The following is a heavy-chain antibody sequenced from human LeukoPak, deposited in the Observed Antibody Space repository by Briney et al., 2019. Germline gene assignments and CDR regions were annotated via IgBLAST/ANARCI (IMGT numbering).Heavy chain of an antibody. CDR2: IYSGGST. D-gene: IGHD1/OR15-1a*01. J-gene: IGHJ6*03. Sequence: PGGSLRLSCAASGFTVSSNYMSWVRQAPGKGLEWVSVIYSGGSTYYADSVKGRFTISRDNSKNTLYLQMNSLRAEDTAVYYCARTNNYYYYYMDVWGKGTTVTISS. CDR3: ARTNNYYYYYMDV. V-gene: IGHV3-66*01. CDR1: GFTVSSNY.